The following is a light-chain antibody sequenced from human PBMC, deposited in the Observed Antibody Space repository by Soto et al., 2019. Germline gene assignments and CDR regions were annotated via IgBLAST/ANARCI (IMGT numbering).Light chain of an antibody. CDR1: QSISSY. V-gene: IGKV1-39*01. CDR3: QQSYSIPYT. J-gene: IGKJ2*01. Sequence: DIQMTQSPSSLSASVGDRVTITCRASQSISSYLNWYQQKPGKAPKLLISAASTLRTGVPSRFSGSGSGTDFTLTISSLQPEDFATYFFQQSYSIPYTFGQGTKLEIK. CDR2: AAS.